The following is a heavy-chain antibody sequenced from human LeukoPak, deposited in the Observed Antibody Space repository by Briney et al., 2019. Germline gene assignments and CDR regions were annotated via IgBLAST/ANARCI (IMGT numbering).Heavy chain of an antibody. V-gene: IGHV4-59*12. CDR3: ARDSVDTAMVKSGIFDY. Sequence: SETLSLTCTVSGGSISSYYWSWIRQHPGKGLEWIGYIYYSGSTYYNPSLKSRVTISVDTSKNQFSLKLSSVTAADTAVYYCARDSVDTAMVKSGIFDYWGQGTLVTVSS. D-gene: IGHD5-18*01. J-gene: IGHJ4*02. CDR2: IYYSGST. CDR1: GGSISSYY.